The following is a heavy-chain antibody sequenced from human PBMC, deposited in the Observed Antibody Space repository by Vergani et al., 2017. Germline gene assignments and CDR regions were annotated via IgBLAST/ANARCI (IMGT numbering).Heavy chain of an antibody. J-gene: IGHJ5*02. D-gene: IGHD1-26*01. V-gene: IGHV1-69*02. CDR1: GGTFSSYT. Sequence: QVQLVQSGAEVKKPGSSVKVSCKASGGTFSSYTNSWVRQAPGQGLEWMGRIIPILGIANYAQKFQGRVTITADKSTSTAYMELSSLRSEDTAVYYCASAGPSGGWFDPWGQGTLVTVSS. CDR2: IIPILGIA. CDR3: ASAGPSGGWFDP.